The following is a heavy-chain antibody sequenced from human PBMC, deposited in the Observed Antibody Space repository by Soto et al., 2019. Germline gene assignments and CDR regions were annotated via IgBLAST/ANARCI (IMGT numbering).Heavy chain of an antibody. CDR2: ITAGNGNT. V-gene: IGHV1-3*01. D-gene: IGHD2-15*01. CDR3: ARGWGGVVAASTRLDF. Sequence: QVQLVQSGAEVKKPGDSVKVSCKTSGYIFTNFALHWVRQATGQRPEWMGWITAGNGNTKYSQNFQGRVTITRDTSATTAYMELSSVRSEETAVYYCARGWGGVVAASTRLDFWCQGALVTVCS. CDR1: GYIFTNFA. J-gene: IGHJ4*02.